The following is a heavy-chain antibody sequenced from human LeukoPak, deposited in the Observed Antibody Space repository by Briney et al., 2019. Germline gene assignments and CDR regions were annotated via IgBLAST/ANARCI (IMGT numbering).Heavy chain of an antibody. V-gene: IGHV3-23*01. D-gene: IGHD3-10*01. J-gene: IGHJ4*02. Sequence: GGSLRLSCAASGFTFSSYAMSWARQAPGKGLEWVSAISGSGGSTYYADSVKGRFTISRDNSKNTLYLQMNSLRAEDTAVYYCAKGVNYYGSGTVTNDYWGQGTLVTVSS. CDR1: GFTFSSYA. CDR2: ISGSGGST. CDR3: AKGVNYYGSGTVTNDY.